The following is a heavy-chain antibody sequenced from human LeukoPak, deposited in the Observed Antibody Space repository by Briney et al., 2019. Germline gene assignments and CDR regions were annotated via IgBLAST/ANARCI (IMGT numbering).Heavy chain of an antibody. CDR1: GGSISSSS. D-gene: IGHD6-13*01. CDR2: ISSSSSTI. Sequence: ETLSLTCTVSGGSISSSSYYWGWIRQPPGKGLEWVSYISSSSSTIYYADSVKGRFTISRDNAKNSLYLQMNSLRAEDTAVYYCAREGIADYYYMDVWGKGTTVTVSS. CDR3: AREGIADYYYMDV. J-gene: IGHJ6*03. V-gene: IGHV3-48*01.